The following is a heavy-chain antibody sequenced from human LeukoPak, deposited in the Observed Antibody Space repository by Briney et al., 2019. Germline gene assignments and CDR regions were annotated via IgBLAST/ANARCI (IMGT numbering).Heavy chain of an antibody. CDR3: AGGSGWIIDS. CDR1: GFPFSNSW. D-gene: IGHD6-19*01. V-gene: IGHV3-7*01. CDR2: IKQDGSEK. Sequence: GGSLRLSCATSGFPFSNSWMNWVRQAPGKGLEWVANIKQDGSEKFYVDSVKGRFTISRDNAKNSLYLQMNSLRAEDTALYYCAGGSGWIIDSWGQGTLVTVSS. J-gene: IGHJ4*02.